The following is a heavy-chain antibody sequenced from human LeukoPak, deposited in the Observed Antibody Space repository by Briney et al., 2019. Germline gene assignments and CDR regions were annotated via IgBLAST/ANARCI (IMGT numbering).Heavy chain of an antibody. CDR3: ARAYYDSSGYFGWGADYYYYYMDV. D-gene: IGHD3-22*01. Sequence: ASVKVSCKASGYTFTANYIHWLRQAPGQGLEWVGRIHPKSGGANYAQKFRDRVTLTRDTSINTAYMELSGLRSDDAAVYYCARAYYDSSGYFGWGADYYYYYMDVWGEGTTVTISS. CDR1: GYTFTANY. CDR2: IHPKSGGA. V-gene: IGHV1-2*06. J-gene: IGHJ6*03.